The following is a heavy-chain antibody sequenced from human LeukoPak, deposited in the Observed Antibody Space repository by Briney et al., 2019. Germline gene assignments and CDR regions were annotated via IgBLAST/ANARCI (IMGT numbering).Heavy chain of an antibody. Sequence: GGSLRLSCAASGFTFSSYGMHWVRQAPGKGLEWVAVISYDGSNKYYADSVKGRFTISRDNSKNTLYLQMNSLRAEDTAVYYCAKERGYCSSTSCYVYFRHWGQGTLVTVSS. V-gene: IGHV3-30*18. J-gene: IGHJ1*01. CDR3: AKERGYCSSTSCYVYFRH. D-gene: IGHD2-2*01. CDR2: ISYDGSNK. CDR1: GFTFSSYG.